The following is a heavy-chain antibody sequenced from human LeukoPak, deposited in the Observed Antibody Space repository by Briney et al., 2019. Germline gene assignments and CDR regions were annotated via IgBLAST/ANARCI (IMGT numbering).Heavy chain of an antibody. V-gene: IGHV1-2*02. CDR2: INPNSGGT. CDR1: GYTFTGYY. CDR3: AKDWNWAIDY. J-gene: IGHJ4*02. D-gene: IGHD1-7*01. Sequence: ASVKVSCKASGYTFTGYYMHWVRQAPGQGLEWMGWINPNSGGTNYAQKFQGRVTMTRDTSISTAYMELSRLRAEDTAVYYCAKDWNWAIDYWGQGTLVTVSS.